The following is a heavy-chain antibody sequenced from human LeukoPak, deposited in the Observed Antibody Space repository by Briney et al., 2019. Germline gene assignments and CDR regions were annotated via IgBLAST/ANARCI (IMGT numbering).Heavy chain of an antibody. V-gene: IGHV3-43*02. CDR3: ATWALYHGLDV. CDR2: IRADGGRT. J-gene: IGHJ6*02. Sequence: GGSLRLSCAASGFTFGDYAMHWVRQAPGKGLEWVSLIRADGGRTYYADCVNGRFTISRDNSKNSLYLQMNSLRTDDTALYYCATWALYHGLDVWGQGSTVSVFS. D-gene: IGHD1-26*01. CDR1: GFTFGDYA.